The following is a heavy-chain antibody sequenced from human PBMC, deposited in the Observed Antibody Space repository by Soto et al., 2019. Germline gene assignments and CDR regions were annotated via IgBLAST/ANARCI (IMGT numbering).Heavy chain of an antibody. CDR2: ISYDGSNK. V-gene: IGHV3-30-3*01. J-gene: IGHJ4*02. CDR1: GFTFSSYA. D-gene: IGHD3-3*01. CDR3: ARAQSEWHLSEDY. Sequence: QVQLVESGGGVVQPGRSLRLSCAASGFTFSSYAMHWVRQAPGKGLEWVAVISYDGSNKYYADSVKGRFTISRDNSKNTLYLQMNSLRAEDTAVYYCARAQSEWHLSEDYWGQGTLVTVSS.